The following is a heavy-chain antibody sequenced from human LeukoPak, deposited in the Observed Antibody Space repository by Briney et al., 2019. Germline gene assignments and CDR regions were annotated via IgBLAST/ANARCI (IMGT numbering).Heavy chain of an antibody. CDR2: ISTSTTTI. Sequence: PGGSLRLSCEASGFTFSSYSMNWVRQAPGKGLEWISYISTSTTTIYYANSVKGRFTISRDNAKKSLYLQMNSLRVEDTAVYYCARGIHEEYNWPSRYYYYMDVWGKGTTVTVSS. V-gene: IGHV3-48*01. CDR1: GFTFSSYS. J-gene: IGHJ6*03. D-gene: IGHD1-20*01. CDR3: ARGIHEEYNWPSRYYYYMDV.